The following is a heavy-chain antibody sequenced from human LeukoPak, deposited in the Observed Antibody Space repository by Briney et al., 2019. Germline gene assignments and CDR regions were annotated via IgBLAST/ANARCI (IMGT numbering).Heavy chain of an antibody. CDR2: ISWDGGST. J-gene: IGHJ3*02. CDR1: GFTFDDYA. CDR3: AKVAYGHDAFDI. V-gene: IGHV3-43D*04. D-gene: IGHD3-16*01. Sequence: PGGPLRLSCAASGFTFDDYAMHWVRQAPGKGLEWVSLISWDGGSTYYADSVKGRFTISRDNSKNSLYLQMNSLRAEDTALYYCAKVAYGHDAFDIWGQGTMVTVSS.